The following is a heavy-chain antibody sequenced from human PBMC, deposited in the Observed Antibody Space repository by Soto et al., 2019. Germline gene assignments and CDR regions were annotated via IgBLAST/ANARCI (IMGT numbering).Heavy chain of an antibody. CDR3: AKILTAAGLDY. CDR1: GFTFSTYA. J-gene: IGHJ4*02. Sequence: DVQLLESGGGLVQPGGSLRLSCADSGFTFSTYAMSWVRQAPGKGLEWVSSITNSGGGTFYADSVKGRFTISRDNSKNTLYLQMNSLRAEDTAVYYCAKILTAAGLDYWGQGTLVTVSS. D-gene: IGHD6-13*01. CDR2: ITNSGGGT. V-gene: IGHV3-23*01.